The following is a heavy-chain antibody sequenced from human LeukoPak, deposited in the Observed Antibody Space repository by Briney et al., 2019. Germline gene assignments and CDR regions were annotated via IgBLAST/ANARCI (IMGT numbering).Heavy chain of an antibody. V-gene: IGHV4-4*02. Sequence: PSETLSLTCAVSGDSVSSSNWWSWVRQPPGKGLEWIGEIYHRGSPNYNPSLKSRVTISVDKSKNQFSLKLNSVTAADTAVYYCAMTGITVSGGFDIWGQGTMVTVSS. CDR1: GDSVSSSNW. CDR2: IYHRGSP. J-gene: IGHJ3*02. CDR3: AMTGITVSGGFDI. D-gene: IGHD6-19*01.